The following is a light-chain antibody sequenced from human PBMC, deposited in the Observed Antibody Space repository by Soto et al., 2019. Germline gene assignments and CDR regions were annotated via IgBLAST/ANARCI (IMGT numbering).Light chain of an antibody. V-gene: IGKV3-11*01. J-gene: IGKJ4*01. CDR3: QQGSNWPPLT. Sequence: EIVLTQSPATLSLSPGERATLSCSASQSVSSYLAWYQQKPGQAPRLLIYDASNRATGIPARFSGSGSGTDFTLAISSLEPEDCAVYYCQQGSNWPPLTFGGGTKVEIK. CDR1: QSVSSY. CDR2: DAS.